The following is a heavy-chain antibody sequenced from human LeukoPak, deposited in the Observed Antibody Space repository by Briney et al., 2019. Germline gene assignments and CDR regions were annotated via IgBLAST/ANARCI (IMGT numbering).Heavy chain of an antibody. CDR3: ARYGSGSTPRFDY. V-gene: IGHV4-59*02. J-gene: IGHJ4*02. CDR1: GASVSGYY. CDR2: SYCSGST. D-gene: IGHD3-10*01. Sequence: SETLSLTCTVSGASVSGYYWSWIRQPPGKGLEWIGYSYCSGSTNYNPSLTSRVAISVDTSKNQFSLKLTSVTAADTAVYYCARYGSGSTPRFDYWGQGTLVTVSS.